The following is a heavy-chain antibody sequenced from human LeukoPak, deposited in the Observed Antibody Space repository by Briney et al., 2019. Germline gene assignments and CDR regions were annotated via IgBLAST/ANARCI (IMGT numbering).Heavy chain of an antibody. CDR1: GFTFTSSA. V-gene: IGHV1-58*01. CDR2: IVVGSGNT. CDR3: AARPLAYCGGDCYSLDY. J-gene: IGHJ4*02. Sequence: SVKVSCKASGFTFTSSAVQWVRQARGQRLEWIGWIVVGSGNTNYAQKFQERVAITRDMSTSTAYMELSSLRSEDTAVYYCAARPLAYCGGDCYSLDYWGQGTLVTVSS. D-gene: IGHD2-21*02.